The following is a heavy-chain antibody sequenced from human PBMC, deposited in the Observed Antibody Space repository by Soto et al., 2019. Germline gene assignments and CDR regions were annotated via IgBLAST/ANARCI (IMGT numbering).Heavy chain of an antibody. CDR1: GFTFSSYS. CDR2: ISSSSSYI. D-gene: IGHD5-18*01. Sequence: GGSLRLSCAASGFTFSSYSMNWVRQAPGKGLEWVSSISSSSSYIYYADSVKGRFTISRDNAKNSLYLQMNSLRAEDTAVYYCARGATAMVISGDYWGQGTLVTVSS. CDR3: ARGATAMVISGDY. V-gene: IGHV3-21*01. J-gene: IGHJ4*02.